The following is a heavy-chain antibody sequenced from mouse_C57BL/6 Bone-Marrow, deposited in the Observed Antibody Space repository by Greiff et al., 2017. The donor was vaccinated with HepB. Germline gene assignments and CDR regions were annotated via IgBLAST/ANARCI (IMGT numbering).Heavy chain of an antibody. CDR2: ISYDGSN. D-gene: IGHD2-4*01. V-gene: IGHV3-6*01. CDR1: GYSITSGYY. CDR3: ARGRFYYDYDGFPYYFDY. Sequence: EVQRVESGPGLVKPSQSLSLTCSVTGYSITSGYYWNWIRQFPGNKLEWMGYISYDGSNNYNPSLKNRISITRDTSKNQFFLKLNSVTTEDTATYYCARGRFYYDYDGFPYYFDYWGQGTTLTVSS. J-gene: IGHJ2*01.